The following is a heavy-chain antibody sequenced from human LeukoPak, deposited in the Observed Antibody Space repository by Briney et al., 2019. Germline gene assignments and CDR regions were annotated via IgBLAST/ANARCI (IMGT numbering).Heavy chain of an antibody. CDR2: IYYSGST. J-gene: IGHJ4*02. Sequence: PSETLSLTCTVSGGSISSSSYYWGWIRQPPGKGLEWIGSIYYSGSTYCNPSLKSRVTISVDTSKNQFSLKLNSVTAADTAVYFCARQVVAVAGTGYFDYWGQGTLVTVSS. CDR3: ARQVVAVAGTGYFDY. V-gene: IGHV4-39*01. CDR1: GGSISSSSYY. D-gene: IGHD6-19*01.